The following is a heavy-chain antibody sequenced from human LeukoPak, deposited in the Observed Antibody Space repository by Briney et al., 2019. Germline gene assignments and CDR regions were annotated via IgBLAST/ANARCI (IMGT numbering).Heavy chain of an antibody. J-gene: IGHJ3*02. Sequence: SGGSLRLSCAASGLTFSSYWMSWVRQAPGKGLEWVANIKQDGSEKHYVDSVTGRFTISRDNTKNSLYLQMNSLRADDTAVYYCARGLAGPPQEAFDIWGQGTMVTVSS. V-gene: IGHV3-7*01. CDR1: GLTFSSYW. CDR3: ARGLAGPPQEAFDI. CDR2: IKQDGSEK.